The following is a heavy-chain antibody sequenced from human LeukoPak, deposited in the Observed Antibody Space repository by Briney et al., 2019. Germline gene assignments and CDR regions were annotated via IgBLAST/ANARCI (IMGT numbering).Heavy chain of an antibody. V-gene: IGHV1-8*01. Sequence: ASVKVSCKASGYTFTSYGINWVRQATGQGLEWMGWMNPNSGSTGYAQKFQGRVTMTRNTSISTAYMELSSLRSEDTAVYYCARGPLSKRNWFDPWGQGTLVTVSS. D-gene: IGHD2/OR15-2a*01. CDR1: GYTFTSYG. CDR2: MNPNSGST. CDR3: ARGPLSKRNWFDP. J-gene: IGHJ5*02.